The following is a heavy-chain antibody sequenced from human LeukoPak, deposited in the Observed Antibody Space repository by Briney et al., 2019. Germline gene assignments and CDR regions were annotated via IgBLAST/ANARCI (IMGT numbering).Heavy chain of an antibody. Sequence: GGSLRLSCAASGFTFSRFWMSWVRQAPGKGLERVANINQAGSEKYYVDSVKGRFTISRDNAKNSLYLLMNSLRAEDTAVYYCASASPAADYWGQGTLVTVSS. CDR2: INQAGSEK. J-gene: IGHJ4*02. V-gene: IGHV3-7*01. CDR1: GFTFSRFW. D-gene: IGHD2-2*01. CDR3: ASASPAADY.